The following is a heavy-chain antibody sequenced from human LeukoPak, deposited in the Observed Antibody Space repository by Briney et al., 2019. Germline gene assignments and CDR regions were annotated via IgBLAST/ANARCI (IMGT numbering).Heavy chain of an antibody. CDR3: ARLVPPGGGDCTGSNCHTVYYFDY. V-gene: IGHV4-39*01. CDR2: IYYSGST. Sequence: NPSETLSLTCTVSGGSISSSSYYWGWIRQPPGKGLEWIGSIYYSGSTYYNPSLKSRVTISVDTSKNQFSLKLTSVTAADTAVYYCARLVPPGGGDCTGSNCHTVYYFDYWGQGTLVTVSS. CDR1: GGSISSSSYY. D-gene: IGHD2-15*01. J-gene: IGHJ4*02.